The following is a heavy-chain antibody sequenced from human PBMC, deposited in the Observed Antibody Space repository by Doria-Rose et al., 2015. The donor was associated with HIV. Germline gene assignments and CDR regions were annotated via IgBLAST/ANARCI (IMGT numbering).Heavy chain of an antibody. CDR1: GVSLSSPGMG. Sequence: ESGPVLVKPTGTLTLTCTVSGVSLSSPGMGVSWIRQPPGKALEWLANIFSDDERSYKSSLKSRLTISRRTSKSQVVLTMTDMDPVDTATYYCARIKSSRWYHKYYFGFWGQGTLVIVSA. D-gene: IGHD6-13*01. CDR3: ARIKSSRWYHKYYFGF. CDR2: IFSDDER. V-gene: IGHV2-26*01. J-gene: IGHJ4*02.